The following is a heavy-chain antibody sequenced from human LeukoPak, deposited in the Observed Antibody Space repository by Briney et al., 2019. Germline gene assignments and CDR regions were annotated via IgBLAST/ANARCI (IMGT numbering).Heavy chain of an antibody. CDR1: GFSFSSYA. CDR3: ARDLGMTDGDYVSYFDY. Sequence: GGSLRLSCAASGFSFSSYAMSWVRHAPGKGLEWVSYISSSGSIIYYADSVKGRFTISRDNAKNSLYLQMNSLRAEDTALYYCARDLGMTDGDYVSYFDYWGQGTLVTVSS. D-gene: IGHD4-17*01. V-gene: IGHV3-48*03. J-gene: IGHJ4*02. CDR2: ISSSGSII.